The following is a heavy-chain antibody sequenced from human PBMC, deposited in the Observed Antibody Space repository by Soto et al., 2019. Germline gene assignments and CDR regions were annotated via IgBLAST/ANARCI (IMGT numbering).Heavy chain of an antibody. CDR1: GFTFSDYT. CDR3: ARNEWIDY. V-gene: IGHV3-21*01. CDR2: ITSSSTYI. J-gene: IGHJ4*02. D-gene: IGHD2-8*01. Sequence: LRLSCAASGFTFSDYTMNWVRQAPGKGLEWVSSITSSSTYIYYADSVKGRFTISRDNAKYSLYLQMNSLRAEDTAVYYCARNEWIDYWGQGTLVTVSS.